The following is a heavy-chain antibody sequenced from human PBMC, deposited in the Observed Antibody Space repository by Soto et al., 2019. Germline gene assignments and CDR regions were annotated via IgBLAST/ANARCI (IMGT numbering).Heavy chain of an antibody. J-gene: IGHJ6*03. CDR2: SRGSGGST. CDR1: GFIFSNYA. CDR3: AKFRGPTYDFYYMDA. Sequence: EVQLLESGGGVVQPGGSLTLSCAASGFIFSNYAMTWVRQAPGKGLEWVSSRGSGGSTYQADSVKGRFIISSDNSKNMLYLQMDSLRAEDTAVYYCAKFRGPTYDFYYMDAWGKGTTVIVS. V-gene: IGHV3-23*01. D-gene: IGHD3-10*01.